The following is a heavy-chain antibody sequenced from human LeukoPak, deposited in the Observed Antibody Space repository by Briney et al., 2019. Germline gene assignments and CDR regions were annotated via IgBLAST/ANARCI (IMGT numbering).Heavy chain of an antibody. J-gene: IGHJ3*02. CDR2: INPNSGGS. D-gene: IGHD1-26*01. Sequence: ASVKVSCKASGYTFTDYYINWVRQAPGQGLERMGWINPNSGGSNFAQKFQGRVTMTRDTSINTAYMELNRLKSDDTAVYYCAREPRVRRNTYYAFDIWGQGTKVTVSS. V-gene: IGHV1-2*02. CDR3: AREPRVRRNTYYAFDI. CDR1: GYTFTDYY.